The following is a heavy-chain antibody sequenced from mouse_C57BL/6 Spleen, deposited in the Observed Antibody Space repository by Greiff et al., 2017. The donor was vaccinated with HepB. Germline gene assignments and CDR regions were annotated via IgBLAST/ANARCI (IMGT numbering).Heavy chain of an antibody. D-gene: IGHD2-3*01. CDR1: GYAFSSSW. J-gene: IGHJ2*01. V-gene: IGHV1-82*01. CDR3: ARSIYDGYYPYFDY. CDR2: IYPGDGDT. Sequence: VQLQQSGPELVKPGASVKIPCKASGYAFSSSWMNWVKQRPGKGLEWIGRIYPGDGDTNYNGKFKGKATLTADKSSITAYMQLSSLTSEDSAVYFCARSIYDGYYPYFDYWGQGTTLTVSS.